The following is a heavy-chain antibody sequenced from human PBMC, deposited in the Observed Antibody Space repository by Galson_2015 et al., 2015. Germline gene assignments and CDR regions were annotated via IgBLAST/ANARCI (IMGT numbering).Heavy chain of an antibody. V-gene: IGHV3-53*01. Sequence: SLRLSCAASEFTVSGYYMTWVRQTPGKGLEWAAIIHSDGNTFYDDAVKGRFTISRANLQNKAFLHMDSLRPEDTALYYCAREGPNYADYAASFDYWGQGTLVTVAS. J-gene: IGHJ4*02. D-gene: IGHD4-17*01. CDR2: IHSDGNT. CDR3: AREGPNYADYAASFDY. CDR1: EFTVSGYY.